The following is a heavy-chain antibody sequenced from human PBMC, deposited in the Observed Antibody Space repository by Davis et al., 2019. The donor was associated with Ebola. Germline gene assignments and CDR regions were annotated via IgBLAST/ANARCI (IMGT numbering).Heavy chain of an antibody. D-gene: IGHD3-16*02. CDR1: GGSVSSGSYY. Sequence: PSETLSLTCTVSGGSVSSGSYYWSWIRQPPGKGLEWIGYIYYSGSTNYNPSLKSRVSMSVDTSKNQFSLKLSSVTAADTAVYYCARASLYYDYVWGSYPYWYFDLWGRGTLVTVSS. J-gene: IGHJ2*01. V-gene: IGHV4-61*01. CDR3: ARASLYYDYVWGSYPYWYFDL. CDR2: IYYSGST.